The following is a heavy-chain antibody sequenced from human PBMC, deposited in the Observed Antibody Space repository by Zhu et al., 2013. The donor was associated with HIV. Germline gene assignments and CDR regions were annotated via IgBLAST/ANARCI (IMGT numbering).Heavy chain of an antibody. D-gene: IGHD3-22*01. CDR3: VSHYYERTGYYVRGDY. CDR2: IIPIFATG. CDR1: GGTLNNYA. Sequence: QVQLVQSGAEVKKPGSSVRVSCKASGGTLNNYAISWVRQAPGQGLEWMGGIIPIFATGNYAQKFQGRVTLNADDSTSTAYMQLNSLRSEDTAMYYCVSHYYERTGYYVRGDYWGQGTLVTVSS. V-gene: IGHV1-69*01. J-gene: IGHJ4*02.